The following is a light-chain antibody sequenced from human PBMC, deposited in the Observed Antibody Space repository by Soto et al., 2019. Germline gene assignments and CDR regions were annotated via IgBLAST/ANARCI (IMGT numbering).Light chain of an antibody. Sequence: EIVLTQSPATLSLSPGERATLSCRASQSLSGSRLAWYQQKPGLAPRVLVYGASSRAPGIPDRFSGSGSGTDFTLTISSLEPEDFAVYYCQQYSNLPLTFGGGTKVDVK. CDR3: QQYSNLPLT. CDR1: QSLSGSR. V-gene: IGKV3-20*01. CDR2: GAS. J-gene: IGKJ4*01.